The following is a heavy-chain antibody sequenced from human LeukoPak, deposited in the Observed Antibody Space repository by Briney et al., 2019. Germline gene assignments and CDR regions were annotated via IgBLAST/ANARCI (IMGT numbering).Heavy chain of an antibody. V-gene: IGHV3-7*01. CDR3: AREITMIISHNWFDP. J-gene: IGHJ5*02. D-gene: IGHD3-22*01. Sequence: GGSLRLSCAASGFTLSSYWMSWVRQAPGKGLEWVANIKQDGSEKYYVDSVKGRFTISRDTAKNSLYLQMNSLRAEDTAVYYCAREITMIISHNWFDPWGQGTLVTVSS. CDR1: GFTLSSYW. CDR2: IKQDGSEK.